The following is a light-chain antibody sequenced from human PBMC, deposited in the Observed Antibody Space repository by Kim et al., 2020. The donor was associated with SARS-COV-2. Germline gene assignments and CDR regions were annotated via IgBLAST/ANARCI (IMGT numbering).Light chain of an antibody. CDR1: QSVSGTS. V-gene: IGKV3-20*01. CDR2: GAS. Sequence: PGERATLSCRASQSVSGTSLAWYQQKPGQAPSLLIYGASSRATGIPDRFGGSGSGTDFTLTISRLEPEDFAVYYCQQYGSSRWTFGQGTKV. CDR3: QQYGSSRWT. J-gene: IGKJ1*01.